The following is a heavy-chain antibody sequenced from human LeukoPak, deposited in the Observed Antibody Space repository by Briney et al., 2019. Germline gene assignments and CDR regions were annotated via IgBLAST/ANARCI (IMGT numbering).Heavy chain of an antibody. V-gene: IGHV3-74*01. CDR3: AKSDAPLPH. CDR1: GFTFSNER. J-gene: IGHJ4*02. CDR2: INNDGSNP. Sequence: PGGSLRLSCTASGFTFSNERVHWVRQAPGKGLLWVSHINNDGSNPTYADSVMGRFTISRDNAKSTLYLHMNSLRAEDTGVYFCAKSDAPLPHWRRATLVTVSS.